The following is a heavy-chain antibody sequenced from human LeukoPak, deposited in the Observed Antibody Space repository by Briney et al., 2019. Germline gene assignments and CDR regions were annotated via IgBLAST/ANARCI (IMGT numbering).Heavy chain of an antibody. CDR1: AFTITSYP. V-gene: IGHV3-23*01. CDR3: AKGPTYYYGSGSYYNPNWFDP. CDR2: IGGSDGNT. Sequence: GGSLRLSSSASAFTITSYPMSWVRQAPGQGLEWFSAIGGSDGNTDYVDSVKGRFTISRDNSKTTLYLQMNSLGAEDTAVYYCAKGPTYYYGSGSYYNPNWFDPWGQGTLVTVSS. J-gene: IGHJ5*02. D-gene: IGHD3-10*01.